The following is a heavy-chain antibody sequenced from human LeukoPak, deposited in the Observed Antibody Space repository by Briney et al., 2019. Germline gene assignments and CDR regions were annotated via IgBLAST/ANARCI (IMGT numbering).Heavy chain of an antibody. CDR1: GGTFSSYA. V-gene: IGHV1-69*04. J-gene: IGHJ4*02. Sequence: SVKVSCKASGGTFSSYAISWVRQAPGQGLEWMGRIIPILGIANYAQKFQGRVTITADKSTSTAYMELSSLRSEDTAVYYCARACYYGSGSYYFDYWGQGTLVIVSS. CDR3: ARACYYGSGSYYFDY. D-gene: IGHD3-10*01. CDR2: IIPILGIA.